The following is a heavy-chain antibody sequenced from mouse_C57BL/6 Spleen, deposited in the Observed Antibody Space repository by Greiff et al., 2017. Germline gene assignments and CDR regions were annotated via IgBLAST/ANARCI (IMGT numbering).Heavy chain of an antibody. J-gene: IGHJ4*01. CDR3: ASDYYGVYYSMDY. Sequence: EVMLVESGGGLVKPGGSLKLSCAASGFTFSDYGMHWVRQAPEKGLEWVAYISSGSSTLYYADTVKGRFTISRDNAKNNLFLQMTMLRSEDTAMYNCASDYYGVYYSMDYWGQGTSVTVSS. CDR1: GFTFSDYG. D-gene: IGHD1-1*01. CDR2: ISSGSSTL. V-gene: IGHV5-17*01.